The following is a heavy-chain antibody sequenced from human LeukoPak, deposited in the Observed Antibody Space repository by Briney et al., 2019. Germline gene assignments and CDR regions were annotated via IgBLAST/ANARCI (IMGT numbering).Heavy chain of an antibody. V-gene: IGHV4-38-2*01. D-gene: IGHD6-19*01. CDR1: GYSISRGYY. J-gene: IGHJ6*04. CDR2: IYQSGTT. Sequence: SETLSLTCAVSGYSISRGYYWGWIRQPPGKGLEWIASIYQSGTTYYNPSLKSRVTISVDKSKNQFSLKLSSVTAADTAVYYCARMYSSAYYGMDVWGKGTTVTVSS. CDR3: ARMYSSAYYGMDV.